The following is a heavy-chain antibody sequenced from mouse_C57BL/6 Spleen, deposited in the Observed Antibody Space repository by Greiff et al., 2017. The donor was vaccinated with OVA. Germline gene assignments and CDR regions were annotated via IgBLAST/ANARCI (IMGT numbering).Heavy chain of an antibody. CDR2: IDPSDGYT. V-gene: IGHV1-69*01. Sequence: QVQLQQPGAELVMPGASVKLSCKASGYTFTSYWMHWVKQRPGQGLEWIGEIDPSDGYTNYNQKFKGKSTLTVDKSSSTAYMQLSSRTSEDAAVYYCSRSAGVYYFDYWGQGTTLTVSS. CDR1: GYTFTSYW. CDR3: SRSAGVYYFDY. J-gene: IGHJ2*01.